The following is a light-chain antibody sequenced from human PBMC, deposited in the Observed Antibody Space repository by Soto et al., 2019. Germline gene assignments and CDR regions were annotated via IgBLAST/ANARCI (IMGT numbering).Light chain of an antibody. CDR2: GAS. Sequence: EMVMTQSPATLSVSPGERATLSRRASQSVGSNLAWYQQKPGQAPRLLIYGASTRATGIPARFSGSGSGTELSLTISSLQSEDFAVYYCQQYNKWPRTFGQGTKVEIK. CDR3: QQYNKWPRT. V-gene: IGKV3-15*01. CDR1: QSVGSN. J-gene: IGKJ1*01.